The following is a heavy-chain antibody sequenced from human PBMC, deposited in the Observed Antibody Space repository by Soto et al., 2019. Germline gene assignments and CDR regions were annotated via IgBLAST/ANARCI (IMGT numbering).Heavy chain of an antibody. CDR2: IRSNADGGTA. J-gene: IGHJ4*02. V-gene: IGHV3-15*07. CDR3: TTSISGLVTGH. CDR1: GFTFSNAW. D-gene: IGHD3-3*01. Sequence: EVQLVESGGGLVKPGGSLRLSCAASGFTFSNAWMNWVGQAPGKGLEWVGRIRSNADGGTADYAAPVKGRFTFSRDDSQNTLFLQMNSLKTEDTAVYFCTTSISGLVTGHWGQGTLVTVSS.